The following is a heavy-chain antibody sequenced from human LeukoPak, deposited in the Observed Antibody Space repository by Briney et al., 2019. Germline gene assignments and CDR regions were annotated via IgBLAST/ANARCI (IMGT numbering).Heavy chain of an antibody. CDR1: GFTFSSYA. CDR3: ARGKYYYGSGVDY. Sequence: PGGSLRLSCAASGFTFSSYAMSWVRQAPGKGLEWVATISHSGGSTYYADSAKGRFTISRDNSKNTLYLQMNSLRVEDTALYYCARGKYYYGSGVDYWGQGTLVTVSS. D-gene: IGHD3-10*01. J-gene: IGHJ4*02. CDR2: ISHSGGST. V-gene: IGHV3-23*01.